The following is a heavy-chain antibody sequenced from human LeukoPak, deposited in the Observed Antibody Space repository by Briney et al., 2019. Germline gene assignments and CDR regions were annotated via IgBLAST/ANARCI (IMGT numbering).Heavy chain of an antibody. CDR1: GFTFTSSA. CDR2: IVVGSGNT. J-gene: IGHJ6*02. D-gene: IGHD3-22*01. Sequence: GTSVKVSCKASGFTFTSSAMQWVRQARGQRLEWIGWIVVGSGNTNDAQKFQERVTITRDMSTSTAYMELSSLRSEDTAVYYCASSGYLHYYYGIDVWGQGTTVIVSS. V-gene: IGHV1-58*02. CDR3: ASSGYLHYYYGIDV.